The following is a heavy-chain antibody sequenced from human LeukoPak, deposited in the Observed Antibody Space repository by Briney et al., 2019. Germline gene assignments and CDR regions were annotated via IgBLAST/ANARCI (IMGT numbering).Heavy chain of an antibody. CDR2: IIPIFGTA. J-gene: IGHJ4*02. D-gene: IGHD2-2*01. Sequence: SVKVSCKASGGTFSSYAISWVRQAPGQGLEWMGGIIPIFGTANYAQKFQGRVTITADESTCTAYMELSSLRSEDTAVYYCARPYCSSTSCYYYFDYWGQGTLVTVSS. V-gene: IGHV1-69*01. CDR3: ARPYCSSTSCYYYFDY. CDR1: GGTFSSYA.